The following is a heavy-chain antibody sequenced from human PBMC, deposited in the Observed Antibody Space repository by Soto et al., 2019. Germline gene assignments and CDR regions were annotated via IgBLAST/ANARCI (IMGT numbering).Heavy chain of an antibody. Sequence: GGSLRLSCAASGFTFTRYSTNWVRQAPGKGLEWVSSISSTTNYIYYGDSMKGRFTISRGNAKNSLYLEMNSLRAEDTAVYYCARESEDLTSNFDYWGQGTLVTVYS. V-gene: IGHV3-21*06. CDR2: ISSTTNYI. CDR1: GFTFTRYS. CDR3: ARESEDLTSNFDY. J-gene: IGHJ4*02.